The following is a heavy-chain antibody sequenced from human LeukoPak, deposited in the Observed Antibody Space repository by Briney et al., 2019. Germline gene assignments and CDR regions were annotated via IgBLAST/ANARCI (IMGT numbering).Heavy chain of an antibody. CDR1: GFIFSSYS. V-gene: IGHV3-48*01. CDR2: ISSSSSTI. CDR3: ARDWNYGFDP. J-gene: IGHJ5*02. D-gene: IGHD1-7*01. Sequence: PGGSLRLSCAASGFIFSSYSMNWVRQAPGKGLEWVSYISSSSSTIYYADSVKGRFTISRDNSKNTLYLQMNSLRAEDTAVYYCARDWNYGFDPWGQGTLVTVSS.